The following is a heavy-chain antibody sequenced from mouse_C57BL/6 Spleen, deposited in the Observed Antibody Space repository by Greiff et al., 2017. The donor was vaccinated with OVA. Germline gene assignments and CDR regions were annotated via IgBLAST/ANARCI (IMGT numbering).Heavy chain of an antibody. Sequence: VQLQQPGAELVRPGSSVKLSCKASGYTFTSYWMHWVKQRPIQGLEWIGNIDPSDSETHYNQKFKDKATLTVDKSSSTDYMQLSSLTSEDSAVYYCARENYGSSYLYWYFDVWGTGTTVTVSS. CDR3: ARENYGSSYLYWYFDV. V-gene: IGHV1-52*01. CDR2: IDPSDSET. J-gene: IGHJ1*03. D-gene: IGHD1-1*01. CDR1: GYTFTSYW.